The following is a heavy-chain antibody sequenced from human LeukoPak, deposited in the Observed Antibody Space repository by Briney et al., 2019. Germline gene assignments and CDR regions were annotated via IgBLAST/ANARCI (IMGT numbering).Heavy chain of an antibody. V-gene: IGHV4-39*01. Sequence: PSETLSLTCTVSGGSISSSTYYWGWIRQPPGKGPEWIGSIYYSGSTYYNPSLKSRVTISVDTSKNQFSLKLSSVTAADTAVYYCARSYYDILTGYYLYFDYWGQGTLVTVSS. J-gene: IGHJ4*02. D-gene: IGHD3-9*01. CDR1: GGSISSSTYY. CDR2: IYYSGST. CDR3: ARSYYDILTGYYLYFDY.